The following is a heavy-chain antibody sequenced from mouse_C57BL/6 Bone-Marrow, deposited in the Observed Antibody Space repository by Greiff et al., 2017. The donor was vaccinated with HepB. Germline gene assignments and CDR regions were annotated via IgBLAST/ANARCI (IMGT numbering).Heavy chain of an antibody. D-gene: IGHD2-1*01. V-gene: IGHV5-16*01. Sequence: EVMLVESEGGLVQPGRSMKLSCTASGFTFSDYYMAWVRQVPEKGLEWVANINYDGSSTYYLDSLKSRFIISRDNAKNILYLQMSSLKSEDTATYYCARDGGKDWYFDVWGTGTTVTVSS. J-gene: IGHJ1*03. CDR3: ARDGGKDWYFDV. CDR1: GFTFSDYY. CDR2: INYDGSST.